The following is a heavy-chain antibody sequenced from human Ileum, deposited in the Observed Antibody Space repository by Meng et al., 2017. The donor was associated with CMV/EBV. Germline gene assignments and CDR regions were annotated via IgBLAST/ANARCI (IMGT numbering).Heavy chain of an antibody. J-gene: IGHJ4*02. CDR2: ISNGGGAI. CDR3: ARDFRFCSDIHCYRGFDH. Sequence: GGSLRLSCAVSGFSISSYELNWVRQAPGRGPEWISYISNGGGAIYYADSVKGRFTISKDTAVNSVYLQLTSLTAEDTAVYYCARDFRFCSDIHCYRGFDHWGRGALVTVSS. CDR1: GFSISSYE. V-gene: IGHV3-48*03. D-gene: IGHD2-15*01.